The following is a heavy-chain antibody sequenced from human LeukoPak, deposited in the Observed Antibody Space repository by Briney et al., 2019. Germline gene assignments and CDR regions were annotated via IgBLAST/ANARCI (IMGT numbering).Heavy chain of an antibody. V-gene: IGHV1-18*01. D-gene: IGHD1-26*01. Sequence: ASVKVSCKASGLTFSNYGITWVRQAPGQGLEWVGWISAYDGDTNYAQKFQGRVTMTTDTSTSTAHMELRSLRYDDTAVYYCARDGRFAAYEPDYWGQGTLVTVSS. CDR2: ISAYDGDT. CDR1: GLTFSNYG. J-gene: IGHJ4*02. CDR3: ARDGRFAAYEPDY.